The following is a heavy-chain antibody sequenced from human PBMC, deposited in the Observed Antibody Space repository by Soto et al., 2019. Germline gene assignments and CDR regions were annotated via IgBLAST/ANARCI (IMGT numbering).Heavy chain of an antibody. CDR2: IYYSGST. D-gene: IGHD2-15*01. J-gene: IGHJ4*02. V-gene: IGHV4-61*01. Sequence: SETLSLTCTVSVGSVSSGSYCWSWIRQPPGKGLEWIGYIYYSGSTNYNPSLKSRVTISVDTSKNQFSLKLSSVTAADTAVYYCARAPSLVAYYFDYWGQGTLVTVSS. CDR3: ARAPSLVAYYFDY. CDR1: VGSVSSGSYC.